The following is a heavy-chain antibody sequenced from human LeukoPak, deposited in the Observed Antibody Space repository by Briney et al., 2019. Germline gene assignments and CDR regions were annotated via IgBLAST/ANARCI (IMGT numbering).Heavy chain of an antibody. V-gene: IGHV3-21*01. D-gene: IGHD3-10*01. CDR2: ISSSSYI. J-gene: IGHJ4*02. CDR3: ARDYYCGSGSYFDY. Sequence: GGSLRLSCAASGFTFSSYSMNWVRQAPGKGLEWVSSISSSSYIYYAGSVKGRFTISRDNAKNSLYLQMNSLRAEDTAVYYCARDYYCGSGSYFDYWGQGTLVTVSS. CDR1: GFTFSSYS.